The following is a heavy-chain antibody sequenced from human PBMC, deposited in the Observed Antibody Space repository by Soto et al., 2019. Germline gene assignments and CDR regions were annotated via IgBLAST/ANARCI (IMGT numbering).Heavy chain of an antibody. V-gene: IGHV3-21*02. D-gene: IGHD1-26*01. CDR1: GFTLTTYT. J-gene: IGHJ4*02. CDR2: INGRSNYK. CDR3: VREDGVVGVSSAFDS. Sequence: EVQLVESGGGLVAPGGSLRLSCVASGFTLTTYTMNWVRQAPGTGLEWVSSINGRSNYKYYSDSVKGRFTISRDNTQKSLFLQRSRLGPEDTATYYCVREDGVVGVSSAFDSWGQGTLVTVSS.